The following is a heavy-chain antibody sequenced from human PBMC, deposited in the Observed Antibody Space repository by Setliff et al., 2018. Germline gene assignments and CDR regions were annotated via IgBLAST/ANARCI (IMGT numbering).Heavy chain of an antibody. CDR3: ARRWETGDQDAYDI. V-gene: IGHV1-18*04. CDR1: GYTFTSYY. Sequence: GASVKVSCKASGYTFTSYYMHWVRQAPGQGLEWMGWIGARNVKTNYAQKFQDRVTMTTDTSTSTGYMELRSLTSDDTAVYYCARRWETGDQDAYDIWGQGTMVTVSS. D-gene: IGHD7-27*01. CDR2: IGARNVKT. J-gene: IGHJ3*02.